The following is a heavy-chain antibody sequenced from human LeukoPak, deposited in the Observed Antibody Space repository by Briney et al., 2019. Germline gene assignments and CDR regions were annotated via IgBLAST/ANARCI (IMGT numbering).Heavy chain of an antibody. CDR2: ISGSGGST. J-gene: IGHJ3*02. V-gene: IGHV3-23*01. CDR1: GFTFSRYA. CDR3: AKDYLDIVVVPAALDAFDI. D-gene: IGHD2-2*03. Sequence: GGSLRLSCAASGFTFSRYAMSWVRHAPGKGVEWLSVISGSGGSTYYGDSVKGGFTISRDNSKNTLYLQMNSLRAEDTAVYYCAKDYLDIVVVPAALDAFDIWGQGTMVTVSS.